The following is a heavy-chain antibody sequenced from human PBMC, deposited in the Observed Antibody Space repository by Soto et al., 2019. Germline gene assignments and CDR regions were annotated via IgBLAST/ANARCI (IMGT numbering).Heavy chain of an antibody. CDR3: ARRKTLYSSSWYAYFGY. CDR1: GGSISSYY. D-gene: IGHD6-13*01. J-gene: IGHJ4*02. CDR2: IYYSGST. V-gene: IGHV4-59*01. Sequence: SETLSLTCTVSGGSISSYYWSWLRQPPGKGLEWIGYIYYSGSTNYNPSLKSRVTISVDTSKNQFSLKLSSVTAADTAVYYCARRKTLYSSSWYAYFGYWGQGTLVTVSS.